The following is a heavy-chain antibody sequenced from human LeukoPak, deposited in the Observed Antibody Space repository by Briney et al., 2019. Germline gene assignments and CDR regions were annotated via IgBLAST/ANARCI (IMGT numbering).Heavy chain of an antibody. V-gene: IGHV3-23*01. CDR2: ISPGGGTT. D-gene: IGHD6-13*01. Sequence: GGSLRLSCAASGFTFSSYLMSWVRQSPARGLEWVSSISPGGGTTYYADYVKGRFTISRDNSNNTLYVQMNSLRADDTAVYYCAKVRSGSSNWALRILDNWGQGTLVTVSS. CDR1: GFTFSSYL. CDR3: AKVRSGSSNWALRILDN. J-gene: IGHJ4*02.